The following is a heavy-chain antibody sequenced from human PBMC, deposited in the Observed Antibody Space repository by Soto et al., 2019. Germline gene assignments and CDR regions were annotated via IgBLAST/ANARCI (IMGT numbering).Heavy chain of an antibody. CDR2: IYHSGST. J-gene: IGHJ6*02. D-gene: IGHD3-10*01. V-gene: IGHV4-4*02. CDR1: GGSISSSNW. CDR3: ARVSGSGSYFYYYYGMDV. Sequence: SETLSLTCAVSGGSISSSNWWSWVRQPPGKGLEWIGEIYHSGSTNYNPSLKSRVTISVDKSKNQFSLKLSSVTAADTAVYYCARVSGSGSYFYYYYGMDVWGQGTTVTVSS.